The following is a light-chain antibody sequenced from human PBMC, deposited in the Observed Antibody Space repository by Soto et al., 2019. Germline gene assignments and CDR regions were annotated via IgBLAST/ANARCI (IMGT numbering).Light chain of an antibody. CDR2: DVS. V-gene: IGKV1-13*02. CDR1: QDIRGP. Sequence: AIQVTQSPSSLSASVGDRVTMTCRASQDIRGPLAWYQQKSGKPPNLLIYDVSTLEGGVPSRFSGSGSGTEFTLTISSLQPEDFGTYYCQQFNSYPITFGHGTRLEIK. J-gene: IGKJ5*01. CDR3: QQFNSYPIT.